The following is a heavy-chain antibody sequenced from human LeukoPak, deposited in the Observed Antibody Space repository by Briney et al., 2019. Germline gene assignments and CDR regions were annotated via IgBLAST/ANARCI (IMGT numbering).Heavy chain of an antibody. V-gene: IGHV1-2*02. CDR2: INPNSGGT. CDR3: ARGRAEYYDFWSGYYTRWAAEYFQH. D-gene: IGHD3-3*01. Sequence: ASVKVSCKASGYTFTGYYMHWVRQAPGQGLEWMGWINPNSGGTNYAQKFQGRVTMTRDTSTSTAYMELSRLRSDDTAVYYCARGRAEYYDFWSGYYTRWAAEYFQHWGQGTLVTVSS. J-gene: IGHJ1*01. CDR1: GYTFTGYY.